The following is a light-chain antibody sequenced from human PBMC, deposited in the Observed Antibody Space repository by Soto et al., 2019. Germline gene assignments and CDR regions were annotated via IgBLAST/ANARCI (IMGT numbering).Light chain of an antibody. CDR1: QYINTR. Sequence: EIVLTQAPATLSSFPGDRFTLSCRASQYINTRLAWYQHRPGQXPRXXIYQTSIRAAGIPARFSASGTGTDLTITISDVQPEDFEVYYCHQRQSWPRTFGQGTKVDIK. J-gene: IGKJ1*01. V-gene: IGKV3-11*01. CDR3: HQRQSWPRT. CDR2: QTS.